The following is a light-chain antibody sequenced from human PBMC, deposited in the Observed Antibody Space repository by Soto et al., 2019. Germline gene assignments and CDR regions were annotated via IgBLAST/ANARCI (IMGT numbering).Light chain of an antibody. CDR2: GVS. V-gene: IGKV3-20*01. CDR1: QSINNNY. Sequence: EILLTQSPGTLSLSPGERATLSCRASQSINNNYLAWYQQKRGQAPRLLIYGVSSRATGIPGRFSGSGSGTAFTLTSSGREPEDFGVYYGEQYGGSPRTFGKGTKVEVK. J-gene: IGKJ1*01. CDR3: EQYGGSPRT.